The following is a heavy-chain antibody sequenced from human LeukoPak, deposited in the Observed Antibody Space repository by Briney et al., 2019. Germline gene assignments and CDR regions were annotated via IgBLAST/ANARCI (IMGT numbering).Heavy chain of an antibody. V-gene: IGHV4-4*07. CDR2: IYTSGST. Sequence: SETLSLTCTVSGGSISSYYWSWIRQPPGKGLEWIGRIYTSGSTNYNPSLKSRVTMSVDTSKNQFSLKLSSVTAADTAVYYCARAPILWFGEFDNYYYYYYMDVWGKGTTVTVSS. J-gene: IGHJ6*03. D-gene: IGHD3-10*01. CDR3: ARAPILWFGEFDNYYYYYYMDV. CDR1: GGSISSYY.